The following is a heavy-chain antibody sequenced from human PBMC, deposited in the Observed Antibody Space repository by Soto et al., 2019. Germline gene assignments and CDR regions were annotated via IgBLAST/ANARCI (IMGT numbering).Heavy chain of an antibody. CDR2: INDNGDLR. D-gene: IGHD2-21*02. Sequence: GGSLRRSCGASGFTFGSYAMSWVRRAPGKGLEWVSTINDNGDLRYYADSVRGRFTISRDNSKNTLYLQLNNLRAEDTARYHCAKAFGDWYPFEKWGLGALVTVSS. CDR3: AKAFGDWYPFEK. CDR1: GFTFGSYA. V-gene: IGHV3-23*01. J-gene: IGHJ4*02.